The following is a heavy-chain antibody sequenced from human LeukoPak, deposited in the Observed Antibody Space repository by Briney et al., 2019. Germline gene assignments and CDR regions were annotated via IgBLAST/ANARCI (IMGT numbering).Heavy chain of an antibody. CDR2: ISSSGSTI. V-gene: IGHV3-48*03. D-gene: IGHD2-2*01. CDR1: GFTFSSYE. Sequence: GGSLRLSCAASGFTFSSYEMNWVRQAPGKGLEWVSYISSSGSTIYYADSVKGRFTISRDNAKNSLYLQMNSLRAEDTAVYYCARDSSYCSSTRCYWKGSEIRFDYWGQGTLVTVSS. CDR3: ARDSSYCSSTRCYWKGSEIRFDY. J-gene: IGHJ4*02.